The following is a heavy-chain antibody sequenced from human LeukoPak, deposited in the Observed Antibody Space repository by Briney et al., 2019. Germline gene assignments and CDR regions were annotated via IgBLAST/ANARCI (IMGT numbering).Heavy chain of an antibody. CDR3: ARDLWFGESYYYYYGMDV. V-gene: IGHV3-33*01. Sequence: GRSLRLSCAASGFTFSSYGMHWVRQAPGKGLECVAVIWYDGSNKYYADSVKGRFTISRDNSKNTLYLQMNSLRAEDTAVYYCARDLWFGESYYYYYGMDVWGKGTTVTVSS. J-gene: IGHJ6*04. D-gene: IGHD3-10*01. CDR1: GFTFSSYG. CDR2: IWYDGSNK.